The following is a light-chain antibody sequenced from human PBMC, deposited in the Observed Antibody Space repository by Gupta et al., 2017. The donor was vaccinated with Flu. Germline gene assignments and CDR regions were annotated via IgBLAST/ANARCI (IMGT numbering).Light chain of an antibody. CDR3: QVCDNSSDNLWV. CDR2: DGK. Sequence: SYVLTQPPSASAAPGQTARITCGGNNIGSKSVHWYQQKPDQAPVLCVYDGKGRRSGTPERFSVSNSGTTATPTTRRVEAGDEADYYCQVCDNSSDNLWVFGGGTKLTVL. V-gene: IGLV3-21*02. J-gene: IGLJ3*02. CDR1: NIGSKS.